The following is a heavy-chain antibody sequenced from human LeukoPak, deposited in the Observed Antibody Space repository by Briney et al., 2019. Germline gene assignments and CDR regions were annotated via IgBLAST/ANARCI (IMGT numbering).Heavy chain of an antibody. J-gene: IGHJ4*02. CDR1: GDSVSSNSAA. Sequence: SQTLSLTCAISGDSVSSNSAAWNWITQSPSRDLEWLGRTYYSSKWYTDYAVSVKSRITINPDTSKNQFSLQLNSVSPEDTAVHYCARADSGSYYLFDYWGQGTLVAVSS. CDR3: ARADSGSYYLFDY. CDR2: TYYSSKWYT. D-gene: IGHD1-26*01. V-gene: IGHV6-1*01.